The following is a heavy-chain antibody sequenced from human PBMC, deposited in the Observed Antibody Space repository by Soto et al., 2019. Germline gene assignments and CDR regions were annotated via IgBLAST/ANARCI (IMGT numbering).Heavy chain of an antibody. CDR1: ALSLTTSRVA. J-gene: IGHJ5*02. CDR3: AARIADMWFDP. Sequence: SGPTRVNPTQTLTLTCSFSALSLTTSRVAVGWIRQPPGKALEWLAAIYGNDDKYYSPSLKTRLTITKDTSINQVVLTMTSMDPVDTATYYCAARIADMWFDPWGQGALVTVSS. D-gene: IGHD6-13*01. CDR2: IYGNDDK. V-gene: IGHV2-5*01.